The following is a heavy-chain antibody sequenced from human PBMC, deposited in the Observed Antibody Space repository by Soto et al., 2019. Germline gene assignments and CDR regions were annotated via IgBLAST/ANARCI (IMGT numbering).Heavy chain of an antibody. CDR2: ISSSSSYI. CDR1: GFTFSSYS. V-gene: IGHV3-21*01. CDR3: ARDAAVATIISSFDY. D-gene: IGHD5-12*01. J-gene: IGHJ4*02. Sequence: GGSLRLSCAASGFTFSSYSMNWVRQAPGKGLEWVSSISSSSSYIYYADSVKGRFTISRDNAKNSLYLQMNSLRAEDTAVYYCARDAAVATIISSFDYWGQGTLVTVSS.